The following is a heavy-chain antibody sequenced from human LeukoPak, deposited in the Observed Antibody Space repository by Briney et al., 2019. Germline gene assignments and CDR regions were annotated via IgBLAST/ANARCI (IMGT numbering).Heavy chain of an antibody. CDR3: ARSSWRSAWYYYMDV. D-gene: IGHD3-3*01. CDR1: GGTFSSYA. J-gene: IGHJ6*03. Sequence: SVKVSCKACGGTFSSYAISWVRQAPGRGLEGMGGIIPICGTANYAQKFQGRVTITTDESTSTAYMELSSLRSEDTAVYYCARSSWRSAWYYYMDVWGKGTTVTVSS. V-gene: IGHV1-69*05. CDR2: IIPICGTA.